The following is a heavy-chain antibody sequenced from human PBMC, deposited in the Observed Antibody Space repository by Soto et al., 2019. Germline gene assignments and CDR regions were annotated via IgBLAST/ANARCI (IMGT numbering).Heavy chain of an antibody. CDR2: VSHDGRKT. CDR3: ARDLGQGASGATVYGMDV. J-gene: IGHJ6*02. V-gene: IGHV3-30*03. Sequence: QVQLVESGGGEVQPGTSLRLSCIASGFIFSNNGMHWVRQAPGKGLEWVALVSHDGRKTFYADSVKGRLTIYRDNSKNNVYLHMNNLRPEDTAVYRGARDLGQGASGATVYGMDVWGQGTTVTVSS. CDR1: GFIFSNNG. D-gene: IGHD7-27*01.